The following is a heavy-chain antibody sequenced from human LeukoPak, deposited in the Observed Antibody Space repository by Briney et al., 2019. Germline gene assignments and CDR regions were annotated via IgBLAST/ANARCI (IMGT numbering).Heavy chain of an antibody. D-gene: IGHD6-19*01. V-gene: IGHV3-74*01. CDR1: GFTFSSYW. CDR2: IKSDGSGT. J-gene: IGHJ5*02. Sequence: GGSLRLSCAASGFTFSSYWMHWVRQAPGKGLVWVSRIKSDGSGTNYADSVKGRFTISGDNAKNTLYLQMNSLRGEDTAVYYCARVAVAGTNNWFDPWGQGTLVTVSS. CDR3: ARVAVAGTNNWFDP.